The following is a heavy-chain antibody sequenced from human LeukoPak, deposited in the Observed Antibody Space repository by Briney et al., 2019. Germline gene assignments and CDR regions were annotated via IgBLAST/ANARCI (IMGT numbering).Heavy chain of an antibody. CDR1: GFSFSSYS. D-gene: IGHD2-8*01. CDR3: SIATRGMVDAYNAFDI. V-gene: IGHV3-48*01. CDR2: ISSSSSTI. J-gene: IGHJ3*02. Sequence: GGSLRLSCVASGFSFSSYSMNWVRQAPGTGLEWVSYISSSSSTIYYADSVKGRFTISRDNAKKSLYLQMNSLRAEDTAVDYCSIATRGMVDAYNAFDIWVQGTKVTVSS.